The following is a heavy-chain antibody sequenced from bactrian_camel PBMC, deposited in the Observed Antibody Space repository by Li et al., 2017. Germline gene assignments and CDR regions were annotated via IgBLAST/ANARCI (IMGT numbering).Heavy chain of an antibody. Sequence: VQLVESGGGSVQAGGSLTLSCVVSGESVNRYCIGWFRQAPGKEREGVARIATGSGNTYYADSVKGRFSISQGNAKSTLYLQMNSLKPEDTAMYYCAAAGSFGLRPDCPLIYEYDYWGQGTQVTVS. CDR1: GESVNRYC. J-gene: IGHJ4*01. V-gene: IGHV3S63*01. CDR3: AAAGSFGLRPDCPLIYEYDY. CDR2: IATGSGNT. D-gene: IGHD1*01.